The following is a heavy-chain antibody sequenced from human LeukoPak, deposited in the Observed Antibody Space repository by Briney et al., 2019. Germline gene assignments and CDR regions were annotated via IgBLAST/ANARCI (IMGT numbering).Heavy chain of an antibody. D-gene: IGHD4-17*01. CDR2: IRSKANSYAT. V-gene: IGHV3-73*01. CDR3: TSGLSVLRSNNTPVDY. Sequence: KVSCKASGYTFSGSAMHWVRQASGKGLEWVGRIRSKANSYATVYAASVKGRFTISRDDSKNTAYLQMNSLKTEDTAVYYCTSGLSVLRSNNTPVDYWGQGTLVTVSS. CDR1: GYTFSGSA. J-gene: IGHJ4*02.